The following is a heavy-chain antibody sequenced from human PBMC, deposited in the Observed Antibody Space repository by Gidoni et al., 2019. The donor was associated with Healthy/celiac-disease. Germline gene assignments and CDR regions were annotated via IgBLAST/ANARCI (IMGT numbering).Heavy chain of an antibody. D-gene: IGHD5-12*01. CDR3: ARERRGEMATIRNGMDV. V-gene: IGHV4-59*01. CDR1: GGSISSYY. J-gene: IGHJ6*02. CDR2: IYYSGST. Sequence: QVQLQESGPGLVKPSETLSLTCTVSGGSISSYYWSWIRQPPGKGLEWIGYIYYSGSTNYNPSLKSRVTISVDTSKNQFSLKLSSVTAADTAVYYCARERRGEMATIRNGMDVWGQGTTVTVSS.